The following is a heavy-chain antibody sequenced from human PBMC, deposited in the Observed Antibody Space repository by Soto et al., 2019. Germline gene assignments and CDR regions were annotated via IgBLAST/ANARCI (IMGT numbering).Heavy chain of an antibody. D-gene: IGHD3-9*01. CDR2: ISGDGVTT. CDR3: AREYYGLLTGYYPDY. Sequence: EVQLVESGGDLVQRGGSLRLSCAASGFPFISYWMHWVRHTPGKWLDWVARISGDGVTTYYADSVTGRFTASSDNAKNPLSLQISGLRAEDTAVYYCAREYYGLLTGYYPDYWGQGTLGSVSS. V-gene: IGHV3-74*01. CDR1: GFPFISYW. J-gene: IGHJ4*02.